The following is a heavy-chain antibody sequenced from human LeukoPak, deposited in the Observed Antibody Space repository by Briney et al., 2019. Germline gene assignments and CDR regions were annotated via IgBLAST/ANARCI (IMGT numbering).Heavy chain of an antibody. CDR2: IRTSSEGEPT. D-gene: IGHD3-22*01. V-gene: IGHV3-15*01. Sequence: GGSLRLSCAASGFTFSNAWLSWVRQAQGKGLEWVGRIRTSSEGEPTDYPGPVKGRFTISRDRSKDTVYLQMNSLKTEDTAVYYCTADFSHSSAWSFDYWGRGTLVTVSS. CDR3: TADFSHSSAWSFDY. J-gene: IGHJ4*02. CDR1: GFTFSNAW.